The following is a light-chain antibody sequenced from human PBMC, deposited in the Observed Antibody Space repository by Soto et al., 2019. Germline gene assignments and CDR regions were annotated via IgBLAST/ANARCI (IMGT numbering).Light chain of an antibody. V-gene: IGLV8-61*01. CDR1: SGSVSTSYY. CDR2: STN. CDR3: VLYMSSGISV. Sequence: QTVVTQEPSFSVSPGGTVKLTCGLSSGSVSTSYYPSWYQQTPGQAPRTLIYSTNTRSSGVPDRFSGSILGNKAALTITGAQADDEADYYCVLYMSSGISVFGGGTKLTVL. J-gene: IGLJ3*02.